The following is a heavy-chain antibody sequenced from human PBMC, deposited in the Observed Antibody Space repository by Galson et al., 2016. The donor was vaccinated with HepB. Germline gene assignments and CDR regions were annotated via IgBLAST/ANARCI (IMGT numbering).Heavy chain of an antibody. CDR1: GDSVSSNSAA. Sequence: CAISGDSVSSNSAAWNWIRQSPSRGLEWLGRTYYRAKWYNDYAVSVKSRITINVDTYKTPFSLQLNSVTPEDTAVYYCAREYSTGYYERFLAKRARRGFDYWGQGTLVTVSS. V-gene: IGHV6-1*01. CDR3: AREYSTGYYERFLAKRARRGFDY. J-gene: IGHJ4*02. D-gene: IGHD6-19*01. CDR2: TYYRAKWYN.